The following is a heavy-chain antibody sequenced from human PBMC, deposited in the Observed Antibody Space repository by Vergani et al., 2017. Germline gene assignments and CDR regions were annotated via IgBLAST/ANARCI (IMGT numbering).Heavy chain of an antibody. CDR1: GESIRSGNHY. D-gene: IGHD2-15*01. Sequence: QVKLQESGPGLLKPSQTLSLTSTVSGESIRSGNHYWSWIRQPAEKGPEWIGHIHTGGGTNLNPAFKSRVPISGDTSKSQFSLKLNSVTVADTAVYYCARSRPYCTSGSCPAIWGQGTLVTVSS. J-gene: IGHJ4*02. CDR3: ARSRPYCTSGSCPAI. V-gene: IGHV4-61*02. CDR2: IHTGGGT.